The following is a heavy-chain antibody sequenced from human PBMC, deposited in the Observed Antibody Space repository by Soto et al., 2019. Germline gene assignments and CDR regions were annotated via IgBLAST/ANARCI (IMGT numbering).Heavy chain of an antibody. CDR2: INPTDSDT. J-gene: IGHJ4*02. V-gene: IGHV5-51*01. CDR1: GYIFTTYC. Sequence: GESLKISCKASGYIFTTYCIAWVRQMPGKGLEWIGIINPTDSDTRYSPSFPGQVTISADKSISTTYLQWSSLKASDTAIYYCARQWNFDYWGQGTLVTVSS. CDR3: ARQWNFDY. D-gene: IGHD5-12*01.